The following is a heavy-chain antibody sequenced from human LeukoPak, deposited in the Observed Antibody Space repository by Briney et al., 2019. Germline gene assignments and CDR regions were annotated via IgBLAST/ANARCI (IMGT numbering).Heavy chain of an antibody. CDR3: ARAGNLDN. J-gene: IGHJ4*02. D-gene: IGHD4-23*01. Sequence: GGSLRLSCAASGFTFSSYAMSWVRQAPGKGLEWVSAISGSGGSTYYADSVKGRFTISRDNAKNSLNLQMNSLRAEDTAVYYCARAGNLDNWGQGTLVTVSS. CDR1: GFTFSSYA. V-gene: IGHV3-23*01. CDR2: ISGSGGST.